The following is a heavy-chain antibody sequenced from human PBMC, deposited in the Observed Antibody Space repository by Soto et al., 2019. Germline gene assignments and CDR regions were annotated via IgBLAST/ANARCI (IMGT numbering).Heavy chain of an antibody. CDR3: ARGSYYDILTGYYNYNLSPYFDY. Sequence: ASVKVSCKASGYTFTSYDINWVRQATGQGLEWMGWMNPNSGNTGYAQKFQGRVTMTRNTSISTAYMELSSLRSEDTAVYYCARGSYYDILTGYYNYNLSPYFDYWGQGTLVTVSS. CDR2: MNPNSGNT. V-gene: IGHV1-8*01. J-gene: IGHJ4*02. D-gene: IGHD3-9*01. CDR1: GYTFTSYD.